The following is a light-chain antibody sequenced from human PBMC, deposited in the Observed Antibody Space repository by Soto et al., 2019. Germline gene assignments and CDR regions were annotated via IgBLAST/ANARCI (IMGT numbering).Light chain of an antibody. CDR2: AAS. Sequence: IQMTQSPSSFSASTGDRVTITCRASQGISSYLAWYQQKPGKAPKLLIYAASTLQSGVPSRFSGSGSGTDFTLTISCLQSEDFATYYCQQYYSYPVAFGQGTKVEIK. CDR1: QGISSY. CDR3: QQYYSYPVA. J-gene: IGKJ1*01. V-gene: IGKV1-8*01.